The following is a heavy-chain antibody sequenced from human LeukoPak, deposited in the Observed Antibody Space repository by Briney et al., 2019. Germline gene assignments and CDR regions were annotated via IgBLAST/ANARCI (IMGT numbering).Heavy chain of an antibody. CDR2: IIPIFGTA. CDR3: AVSKGYCSGGSCYSVANYYMDV. V-gene: IGHV1-69*13. CDR1: GGTFSSYA. J-gene: IGHJ6*03. Sequence: ASVKVSCKASGGTFSSYAISWVRQAPGQGLEWMGGIIPIFGTANYAQKFQGRVTITADESTSTAYMELSSLRSEDTAVYYCAVSKGYCSGGSCYSVANYYMDVWGKGTTVTISS. D-gene: IGHD2-15*01.